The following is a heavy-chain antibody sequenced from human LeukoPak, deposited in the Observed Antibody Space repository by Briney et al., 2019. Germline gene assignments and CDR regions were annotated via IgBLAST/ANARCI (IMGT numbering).Heavy chain of an antibody. V-gene: IGHV4-59*01. J-gene: IGHJ5*02. CDR3: AKAMTTVTLWFDP. Sequence: SETLSLTCTVSGGSISSYFWSWIRQPPGKGLEWIGYIYYSGSTNYNPSLKSRVTISVDTSKNQFSLKLGSVTAADTAVYYCAKAMTTVTLWFDPWGQGTLVTVSS. CDR2: IYYSGST. CDR1: GGSISSYF. D-gene: IGHD4-17*01.